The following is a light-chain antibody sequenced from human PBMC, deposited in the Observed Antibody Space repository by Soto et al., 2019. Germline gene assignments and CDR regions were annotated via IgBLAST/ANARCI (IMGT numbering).Light chain of an antibody. CDR3: SSSTSSNTLL. CDR1: SSDIGGYNY. CDR2: EVN. J-gene: IGLJ3*02. Sequence: QSVLTQPASVSGSPGQTITISCTGSSSDIGGYNYVSWYQQHPGKAPKILIYEVNNRPSGISNRFSGSKSGNRASLTISGIQAEDEADYYCSSSTSSNTLLFGGGTKVTVL. V-gene: IGLV2-14*01.